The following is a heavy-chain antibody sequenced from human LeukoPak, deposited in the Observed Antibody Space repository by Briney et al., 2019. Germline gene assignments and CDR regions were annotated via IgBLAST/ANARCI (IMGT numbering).Heavy chain of an antibody. V-gene: IGHV1-2*06. Sequence: ASVKVSCKASGYTFTGYYMHWVRQAPGQGLEWMGRINPNNGGTNYAQKFQGRVTMTRDTSISTAYMELSRLRSDDTAVYYCARGGRFAPYGMDVWGQGTTVTVSS. J-gene: IGHJ6*02. CDR1: GYTFTGYY. D-gene: IGHD3-3*01. CDR3: ARGGRFAPYGMDV. CDR2: INPNNGGT.